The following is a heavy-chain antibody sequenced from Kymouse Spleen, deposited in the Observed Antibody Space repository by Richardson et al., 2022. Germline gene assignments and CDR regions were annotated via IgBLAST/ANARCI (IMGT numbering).Heavy chain of an antibody. D-gene: IGHD1-20*01,IGHD1-7*01. V-gene: IGHV3-30*18. J-gene: IGHJ4*02. Sequence: QVQLVESGGGVVQPGRSLRLSCAASGFTFSSYGMHWVRQAPGKGLEWVAVISYDGSNKYYADSVKGRFTISRDNSKNTLYLQMNSLRAEDTAVYYCANLPITGTDYWGQGTLVTVSS. CDR3: ANLPITGTDY. CDR1: GFTFSSYG. CDR2: ISYDGSNK.